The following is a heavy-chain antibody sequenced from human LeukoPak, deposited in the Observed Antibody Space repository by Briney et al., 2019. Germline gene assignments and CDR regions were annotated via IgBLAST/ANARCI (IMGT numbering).Heavy chain of an antibody. V-gene: IGHV3-48*03. CDR3: ARVVGFWGDYYFDY. CDR2: ISSSGSTI. Sequence: PGGSLRLSCAASGFTFSSYEMNWVRQAPGKGLEWVSYISSSGSTIYYADSVKGRFTISRDKAKNSLYLQMNSLRAEDTAVYYCARVVGFWGDYYFDYWGQGTLVTVSS. D-gene: IGHD2-21*02. J-gene: IGHJ4*02. CDR1: GFTFSSYE.